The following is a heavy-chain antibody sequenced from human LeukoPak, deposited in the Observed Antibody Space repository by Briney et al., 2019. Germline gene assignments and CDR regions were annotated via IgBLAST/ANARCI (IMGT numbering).Heavy chain of an antibody. D-gene: IGHD6-13*01. CDR2: ISGSGGST. CDR3: AKDSSSVTHYYYYGMDV. CDR1: GFTFSSYA. J-gene: IGHJ6*02. Sequence: GGSLRLSCAASGFTFSSYAMGWVRQAPGKGLEWVSAISGSGGSTYYADSVKGRFTISRDNSKNTLYLQMNSLRAEDTAVYYCAKDSSSVTHYYYYGMDVWGQGTTVTVSS. V-gene: IGHV3-23*01.